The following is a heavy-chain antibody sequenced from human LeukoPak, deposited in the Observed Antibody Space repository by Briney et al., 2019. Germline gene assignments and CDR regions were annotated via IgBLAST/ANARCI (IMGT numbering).Heavy chain of an antibody. CDR2: IYYSGST. D-gene: IGHD6-6*01. CDR3: ARGSSSYGGYYFDY. V-gene: IGHV4-30-4*08. CDR1: GGSISSGDYY. J-gene: IGHJ4*02. Sequence: PSETLSLTCTVSGGSISSGDYYWSWIRQPPGKGLEWIGYIYYSGSTYYNPSLKSRVTISVDTSKNQFSLKLSSVTAADTAVYYCARGSSSYGGYYFDYWGQGTLVTVSS.